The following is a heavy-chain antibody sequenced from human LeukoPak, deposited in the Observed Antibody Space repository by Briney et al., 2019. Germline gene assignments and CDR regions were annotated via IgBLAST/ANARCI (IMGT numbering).Heavy chain of an antibody. CDR1: GFTFSSYE. J-gene: IGHJ4*02. CDR3: ARDPYDSSGYPANFDY. CDR2: ISSSGSTI. V-gene: IGHV3-48*03. Sequence: GRSLRLSCAASGFTFSSYEMNWVRQAPGKGLEWVSYISSSGSTIYYADSVKGRFTISRDNAKNSLYLQMNSLRAEDTAVYYCARDPYDSSGYPANFDYWGQGTLVTVSS. D-gene: IGHD3-22*01.